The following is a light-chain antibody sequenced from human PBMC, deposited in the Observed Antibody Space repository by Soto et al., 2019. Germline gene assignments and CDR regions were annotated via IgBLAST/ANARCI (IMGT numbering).Light chain of an antibody. V-gene: IGKV1-12*01. CDR2: AAS. Sequence: EIQMTHSPSSLSAYVGDRVTITCRASAGIISWLAWYQQKPGKAHKLLIYAASTLQSWVPSRFSGSRSWTEFTLNISSLQHEDFATYYCTHARIFPYTFGHETNLEIK. J-gene: IGKJ2*01. CDR1: AGIISW. CDR3: THARIFPYT.